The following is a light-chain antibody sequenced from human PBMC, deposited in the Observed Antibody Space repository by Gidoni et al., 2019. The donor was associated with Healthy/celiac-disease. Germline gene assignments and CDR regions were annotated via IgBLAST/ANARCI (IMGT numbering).Light chain of an antibody. CDR1: QSISSY. V-gene: IGKV1-39*01. Sequence: DIQMTQSPSSLSASVGDRVSITCRARQSISSYLNWYQQKPGKAPKLLIYSASSLKSGVPSRCSGSGAGTDFTLTISSLQPEDFATYYCQQSYSTPFTFGPGTKVDI. CDR3: QQSYSTPFT. J-gene: IGKJ3*01. CDR2: SAS.